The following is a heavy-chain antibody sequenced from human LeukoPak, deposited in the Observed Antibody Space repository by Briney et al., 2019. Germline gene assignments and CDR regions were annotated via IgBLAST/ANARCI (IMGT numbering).Heavy chain of an antibody. V-gene: IGHV3-7*01. CDR2: IKQDGSEK. J-gene: IGHJ4*02. D-gene: IGHD6-6*01. CDR1: GFTFSRYW. CDR3: ARESFAARWD. Sequence: GGSLSLSCAASGFTFSRYWMSWVRQAPGKGLGWVANIKQDGSEKDYVDSVKGRFTISRDNAKNSLYLQMNSLTAEDTAVYYCARESFAARWDWGQGTLVTVSS.